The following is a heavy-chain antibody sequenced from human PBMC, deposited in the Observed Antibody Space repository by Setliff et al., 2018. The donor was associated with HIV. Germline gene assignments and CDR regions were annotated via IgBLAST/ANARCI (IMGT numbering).Heavy chain of an antibody. CDR2: INSGSSTI. Sequence: GSLRLSCAASGFTFSSYTMNWVRQAPRKGLEWVSYINSGSSTIYYADSVKGRFTISRDNSRNTLYLQMNSLRTEDTAVYYCAKDWGSRLSYSFYYMDVWGKGTTVTVSS. CDR3: AKDWGSRLSYSFYYMDV. CDR1: GFTFSSYT. V-gene: IGHV3-48*01. D-gene: IGHD3-16*01. J-gene: IGHJ6*03.